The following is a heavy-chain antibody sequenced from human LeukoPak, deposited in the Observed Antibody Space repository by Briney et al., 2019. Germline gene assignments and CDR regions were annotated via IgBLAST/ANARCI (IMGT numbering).Heavy chain of an antibody. Sequence: GGSLRLSCAAPGFTFSSYSMNWVRQAPGKGLEWVSSISSSSSYIYYADSVKGRFTISRDNAKNSLYLQMNSLRAEDTAVYYCARDEYCSSTSCYNAFDIWGQGTMVTVSS. CDR1: GFTFSSYS. J-gene: IGHJ3*02. CDR2: ISSSSSYI. V-gene: IGHV3-21*01. CDR3: ARDEYCSSTSCYNAFDI. D-gene: IGHD2-2*02.